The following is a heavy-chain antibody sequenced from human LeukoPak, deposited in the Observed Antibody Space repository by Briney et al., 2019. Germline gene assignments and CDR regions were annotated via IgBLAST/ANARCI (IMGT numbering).Heavy chain of an antibody. CDR3: ASLRGDNWNYYDY. Sequence: SETLSLTCSVSGGSISSYYWSWIRQTAGKGPERIGRIYSSGSTNYNPSLKSRVTMSVDMSKNQSSLKLSSATAADTAVYYCASLRGDNWNYYDYWGQGILVTVSS. J-gene: IGHJ4*02. CDR1: GGSISSYY. CDR2: IYSSGST. V-gene: IGHV4-4*07. D-gene: IGHD1-20*01.